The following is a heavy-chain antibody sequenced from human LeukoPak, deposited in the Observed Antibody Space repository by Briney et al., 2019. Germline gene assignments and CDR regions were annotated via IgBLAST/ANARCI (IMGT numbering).Heavy chain of an antibody. V-gene: IGHV4-59*08. CDR2: IYYIGTT. D-gene: IGHD5-24*01. CDR1: GGSISRYY. J-gene: IGHJ4*02. CDR3: ARLHPDRDGYMRRSFDS. Sequence: SETLSLTCSVPGGSISRYYLRLIRQPPGKGLEWIAYIYYIGTTNSNPSLKSRVTISLDTSKNQFSLQLSSVTAADTAVYYCARLHPDRDGYMRRSFDSWGQGTLVTVSS.